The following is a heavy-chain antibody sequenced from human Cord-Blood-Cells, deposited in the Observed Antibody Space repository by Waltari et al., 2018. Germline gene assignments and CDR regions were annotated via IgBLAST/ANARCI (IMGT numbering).Heavy chain of an antibody. CDR1: GGSFSGYY. V-gene: IGHV4-34*01. CDR2: INHSGST. J-gene: IGHJ5*02. D-gene: IGHD3-3*01. CDR3: ARVLPRYYDFWSGYNWFDP. Sequence: QVQLQQWGAGLLKPSETLSLTCAVYGGSFSGYYWSWIRQPPGKGLAWIGEINHSGSTNYNPSLKSRVTISVDTSKNQFSLKLSSVTAADTAVYYCARVLPRYYDFWSGYNWFDPWGQGTLVTVSS.